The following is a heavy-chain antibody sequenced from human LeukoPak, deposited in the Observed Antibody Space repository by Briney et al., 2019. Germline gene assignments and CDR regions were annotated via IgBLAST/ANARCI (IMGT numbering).Heavy chain of an antibody. CDR2: TYYSGTT. CDR3: TKGRYISGYYFIFDN. J-gene: IGHJ4*02. V-gene: IGHV4-59*01. D-gene: IGHD3-22*01. Sequence: SETLSLTCSVSGASITRYYWNWIRQSPGKGLEWIAYTYYSGTTNYNPSLKSRVTISVDTAKNQFSLKVSSVTAADTAVYYCTKGRYISGYYFIFDNWGQGALVTVSS. CDR1: GASITRYY.